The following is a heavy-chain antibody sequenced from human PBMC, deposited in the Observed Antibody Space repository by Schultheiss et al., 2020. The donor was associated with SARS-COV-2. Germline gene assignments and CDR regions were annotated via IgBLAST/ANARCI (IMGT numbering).Heavy chain of an antibody. V-gene: IGHV3-7*03. Sequence: GGSLRLSCAASGFTFSSYAMHWVRQAPGKGLEWVANIKQDGSEKYYVDSVKGRFTISRDNSKNTLYLQMNSLRAEDTAVYYCAKDGDDFWSGYSPGYWGQGTLVTVSS. CDR1: GFTFSSYA. D-gene: IGHD3-3*01. J-gene: IGHJ4*02. CDR3: AKDGDDFWSGYSPGY. CDR2: IKQDGSEK.